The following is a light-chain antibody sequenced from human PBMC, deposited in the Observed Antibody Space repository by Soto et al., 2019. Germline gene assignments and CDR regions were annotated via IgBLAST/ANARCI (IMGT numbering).Light chain of an antibody. J-gene: IGKJ5*01. Sequence: EIVLTQSPATLCLSPGERATLSCRASQSVSSYLAWYQQKPGQAPRLLIYDASKRATGIPARFSGSGSGTDFTLTISSLEPEDFAVYYCQQRSNWPPSITFGQGTRLEIK. CDR2: DAS. CDR1: QSVSSY. V-gene: IGKV3-11*01. CDR3: QQRSNWPPSIT.